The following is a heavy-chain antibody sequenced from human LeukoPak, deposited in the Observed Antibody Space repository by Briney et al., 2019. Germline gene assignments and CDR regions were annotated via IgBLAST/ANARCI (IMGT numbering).Heavy chain of an antibody. D-gene: IGHD2-15*01. CDR1: GYTLTIYY. CDR2: IYPSDGST. Sequence: ASVKVSCKASGYTLTIYYIHWVRQAPGQGLEWMGIIYPSDGSTTYAQKFQGRVTMTRDMSTSTVYMELSSLRSEDTAVYYCAIDYCRGGSCEDAPGDAFDIWGQGTMVAVSS. J-gene: IGHJ3*02. V-gene: IGHV1-46*01. CDR3: AIDYCRGGSCEDAPGDAFDI.